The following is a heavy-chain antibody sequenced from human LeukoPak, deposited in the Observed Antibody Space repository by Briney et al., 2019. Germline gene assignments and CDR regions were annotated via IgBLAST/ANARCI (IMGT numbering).Heavy chain of an antibody. CDR2: IYYSGST. J-gene: IGHJ4*02. CDR3: AAIRRDGYNSPFDY. D-gene: IGHD5-24*01. CDR1: GGSISSYY. V-gene: IGHV4-59*01. Sequence: SETLSLTCTVSGGSISSYYWSWIRQPPGKGLEWIGYIYYSGSTNYNPSLKSRVTISVDTSKNQFSLKLSSVTAADTAVYYCAAIRRDGYNSPFDYWGQGTLVTVSS.